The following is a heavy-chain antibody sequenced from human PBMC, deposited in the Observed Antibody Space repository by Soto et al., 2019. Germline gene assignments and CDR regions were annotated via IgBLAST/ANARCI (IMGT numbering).Heavy chain of an antibody. J-gene: IGHJ2*01. CDR1: GASINNYY. CDR3: ARLEAGLWYFDL. CDR2: MYSRGST. Sequence: SETLSLTCVVSGASINNYYWSWIRQPPGKELEWIGYMYSRGSTNYNPSLKSRVTLSLDTSNNQFSLTLTSVTAADAAVYFCARLEAGLWYFDLWGRGTLVTVSS. V-gene: IGHV4-59*08.